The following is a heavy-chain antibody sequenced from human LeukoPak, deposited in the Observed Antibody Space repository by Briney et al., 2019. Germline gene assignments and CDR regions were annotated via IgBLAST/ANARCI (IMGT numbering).Heavy chain of an antibody. Sequence: SETLCLTCAVSGDSISSGGYSWSWIRQPQGKGLEWIGYIYHSGSTYYNPSLKSRVTISVDRSKNQFSLKLSSVTAADTAVYYCAREGYCSGGSCRFFDYWGQGTLVTVSS. D-gene: IGHD2-15*01. CDR1: GDSISSGGYS. J-gene: IGHJ4*02. V-gene: IGHV4-30-2*01. CDR2: IYHSGST. CDR3: AREGYCSGGSCRFFDY.